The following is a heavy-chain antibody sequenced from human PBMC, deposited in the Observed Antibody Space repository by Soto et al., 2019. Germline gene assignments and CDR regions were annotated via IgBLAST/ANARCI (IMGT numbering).Heavy chain of an antibody. Sequence: GASVKVSCKASGGTFSSYAISWVRQAPGQGLEWMGGIIPIFGTANYAQKFQGRVTITADESTSTAYMELSSLRSEDTAVYYCARDLDLTGYDSSGFNPRVYYGVDVWGQGTTVTVSS. CDR3: ARDLDLTGYDSSGFNPRVYYGVDV. CDR2: IIPIFGTA. D-gene: IGHD3-22*01. CDR1: GGTFSSYA. V-gene: IGHV1-69*13. J-gene: IGHJ6*02.